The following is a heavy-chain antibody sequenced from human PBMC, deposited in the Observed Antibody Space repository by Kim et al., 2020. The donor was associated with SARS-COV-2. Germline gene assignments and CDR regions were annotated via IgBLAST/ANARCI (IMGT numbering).Heavy chain of an antibody. CDR1: GGSISSSSYY. V-gene: IGHV4-39*01. D-gene: IGHD2-15*01. Sequence: SETLSLTCTVSGGSISSSSYYWGWIRQPPGKGLEWIGSIYYSGSTYYNPSLKSRVTISVDTSKNQFSLKLSSVTAADTAVYYCARSSEGFVGLYNWFDPWGQGTLVTVSS. CDR3: ARSSEGFVGLYNWFDP. J-gene: IGHJ5*02. CDR2: IYYSGST.